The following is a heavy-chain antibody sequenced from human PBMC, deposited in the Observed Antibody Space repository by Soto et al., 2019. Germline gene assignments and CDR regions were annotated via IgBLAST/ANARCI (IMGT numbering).Heavy chain of an antibody. CDR1: GYTFSTYG. Sequence: QVHLEQSGAEVKKPGASVRVSCKTSGYTFSTYGISWLRQVPGQGLELMGWISAYNGNTNYAQKFQGSFTMTTDASTNTAYLELRTLRSDDTAVYYCARDSDYGDYGYWGQGTLVTVSS. D-gene: IGHD4-17*01. CDR2: ISAYNGNT. V-gene: IGHV1-18*01. J-gene: IGHJ4*02. CDR3: ARDSDYGDYGY.